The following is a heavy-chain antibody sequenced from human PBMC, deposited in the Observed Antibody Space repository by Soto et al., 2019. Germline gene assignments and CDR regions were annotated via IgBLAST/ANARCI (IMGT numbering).Heavy chain of an antibody. J-gene: IGHJ3*02. D-gene: IGHD5-12*01. CDR1: GFTFSNHW. CDR2: ISSDGSVA. CDR3: ASAVANTRNGLDI. Sequence: EVQLVESGGGLLQPGGSLRLSCAASGFTFSNHWIHWVRQAPGKGRGWVSRISSDGSVATYADSVKGRFTISRDNAKNTLYLQMNSLRAEDTAVYHCASAVANTRNGLDIWGQGTMVTVSS. V-gene: IGHV3-74*01.